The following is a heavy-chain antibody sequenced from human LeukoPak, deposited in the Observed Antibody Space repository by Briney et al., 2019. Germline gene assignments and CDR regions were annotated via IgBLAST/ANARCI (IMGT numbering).Heavy chain of an antibody. J-gene: IGHJ4*02. D-gene: IGHD6-13*01. CDR3: AKVPSEFPAAAKFFAS. V-gene: IGHV3-23*01. Sequence: GGSLRLSCAASGFTFSSYAMGWVRQAPGKGLEWISALSGSGGSPYYADSVKGRFTISRDNSKNTLFLQMISLRAEDTAVYYCAKVPSEFPAAAKFFASWGLGTLVTVS. CDR2: LSGSGGSP. CDR1: GFTFSSYA.